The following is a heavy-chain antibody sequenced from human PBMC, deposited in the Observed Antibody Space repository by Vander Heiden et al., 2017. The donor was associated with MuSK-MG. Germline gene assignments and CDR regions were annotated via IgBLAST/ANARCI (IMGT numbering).Heavy chain of an antibody. CDR2: IYYSGST. V-gene: IGHV4-59*01. D-gene: IGHD3-10*01. CDR1: GGSISSYY. J-gene: IGHJ6*03. CDR3: ARGMRTMVYFNYMDV. Sequence: QVQLQESGPGLVKPSETLSLTCTVSGGSISSYYWSWIRQPPGKGLEWIGYIYYSGSTNYNPSLKSRVIISVDTSKNQFSLKLSSVTAADTAVYYCARGMRTMVYFNYMDVWGKGTTVTVSS.